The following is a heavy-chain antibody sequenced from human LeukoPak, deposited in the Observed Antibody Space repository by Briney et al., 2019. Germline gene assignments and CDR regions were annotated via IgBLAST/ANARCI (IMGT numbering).Heavy chain of an antibody. V-gene: IGHV5-51*01. CDR3: ARHGNSYGGNYHHYYYYYYMDV. CDR1: GYSFTTYW. Sequence: GESLKISCKGSGYSFTTYWIGWVRQMPGKGLEWMGIIYPGDSDTRYSPSFQGQVTISADKSISTAYLQWSSLKASDTAMYYCARHGNSYGGNYHHYYYYYYMDVWGKGTTVTVSS. J-gene: IGHJ6*03. D-gene: IGHD4-23*01. CDR2: IYPGDSDT.